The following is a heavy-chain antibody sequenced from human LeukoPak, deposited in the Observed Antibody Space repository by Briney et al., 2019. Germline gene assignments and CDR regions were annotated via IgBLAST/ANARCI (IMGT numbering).Heavy chain of an antibody. Sequence: ASVKVSCKASGYTFTSYGISWVRQAPGQGLEWMGWISAYNGNTNYAQKLQGRVTMTTDTSTSTAYMELRSLRSEDTAVYYCARDLQARYYYDSSGRDAFDIWGQGTMVTVSS. CDR3: ARDLQARYYYDSSGRDAFDI. CDR2: ISAYNGNT. D-gene: IGHD3-22*01. CDR1: GYTFTSYG. V-gene: IGHV1-18*01. J-gene: IGHJ3*02.